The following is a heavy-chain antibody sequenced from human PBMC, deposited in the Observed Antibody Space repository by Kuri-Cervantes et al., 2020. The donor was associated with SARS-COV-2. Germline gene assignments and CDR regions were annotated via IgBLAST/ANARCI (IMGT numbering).Heavy chain of an antibody. V-gene: IGHV4-38-2*02. CDR2: IYHSGST. D-gene: IGHD6-13*01. CDR3: ARSIAAAGPIDY. J-gene: IGHJ4*02. Sequence: SETLSLTCTVSGYSISSGCYWGWIRQPPGKGLEWIGSIYHSGSTYYNPSLKSRVTISVDTSKNQFSLKLSSVTAADTAAYYCARSIAAAGPIDYWGQGTLVTVSS. CDR1: GYSISSGCY.